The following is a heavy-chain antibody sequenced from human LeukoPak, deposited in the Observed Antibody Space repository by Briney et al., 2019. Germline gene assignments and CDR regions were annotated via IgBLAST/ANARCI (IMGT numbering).Heavy chain of an antibody. V-gene: IGHV1-2*02. CDR1: GYTFTSYG. CDR3: ARGGYCTNGVCYNWFDP. D-gene: IGHD2-8*01. Sequence: ASVKVSCKASGYTFTSYGISWVRQAPGQGLEWMGWINPNSGGTNYAQKFQGRVTMTRDTSISTAYMELSRLRSDDTAVYYCARGGYCTNGVCYNWFDPWGQGTLVTVSS. J-gene: IGHJ5*02. CDR2: INPNSGGT.